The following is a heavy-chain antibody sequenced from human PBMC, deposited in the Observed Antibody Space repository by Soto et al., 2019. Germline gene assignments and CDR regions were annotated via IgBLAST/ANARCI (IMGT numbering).Heavy chain of an antibody. D-gene: IGHD1-20*01. V-gene: IGHV1-2*02. Sequence: ASVKVSCKASGYTFTGYYMHWVRQAPGQGLEWMGWINTNSGGTNYAQKFQGRVTMTRDTSSSTAYMELSRLRSDDTAVYYCARVANWNGYYYGMDVWGQGTTVTVSS. CDR2: INTNSGGT. CDR3: ARVANWNGYYYGMDV. CDR1: GYTFTGYY. J-gene: IGHJ6*02.